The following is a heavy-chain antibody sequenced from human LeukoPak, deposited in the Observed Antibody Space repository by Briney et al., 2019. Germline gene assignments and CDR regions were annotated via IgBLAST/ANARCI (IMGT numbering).Heavy chain of an antibody. CDR1: VDSISSCSYY. CDR2: IYYSGST. CDR3: ARWVGCSGGSCYSYYFDY. V-gene: IGHV4-39*01. D-gene: IGHD2-15*01. J-gene: IGHJ4*02. Sequence: SETLTLTCTVSVDSISSCSYYWGWIRQPPGQGLGWFMSIYYSGSTYYNPSLKSRVIISVDTSKNQFSLKLSSVTAADTAVYYCARWVGCSGGSCYSYYFDYWGQGTLVTVSS.